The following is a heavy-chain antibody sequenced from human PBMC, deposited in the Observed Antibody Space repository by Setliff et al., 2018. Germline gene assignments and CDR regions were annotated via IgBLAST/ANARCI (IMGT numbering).Heavy chain of an antibody. CDR2: TIPSFGST. Sequence: SVKVSCKASGGTFRSYGISWVRQAPGQGLEWMGGTIPSFGSTNYAQKFQDRVTIITDESTSTAFMELSSLRTEDTAIYYWARGDFYYYFYMDILGKGTTVTVS. CDR3: ARGDFYYYFYMDI. CDR1: GGTFRSYG. J-gene: IGHJ6*03. V-gene: IGHV1-69*05.